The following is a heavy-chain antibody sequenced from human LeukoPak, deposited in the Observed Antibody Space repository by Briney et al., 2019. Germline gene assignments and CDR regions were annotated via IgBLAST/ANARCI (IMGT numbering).Heavy chain of an antibody. CDR2: INYSGST. J-gene: IGHJ5*02. V-gene: IGHV4-59*01. CDR1: GASISGFY. Sequence: SETLSLTCTISGASISGFYWSWIRQPPGKGLEWIGSINYSGSTNYNPSLKSRVTISIDTSKNQISLKVSSVTAADTAVYYCARDPNHRDDYNAAWGQGALVSVSS. D-gene: IGHD5-24*01. CDR3: ARDPNHRDDYNAA.